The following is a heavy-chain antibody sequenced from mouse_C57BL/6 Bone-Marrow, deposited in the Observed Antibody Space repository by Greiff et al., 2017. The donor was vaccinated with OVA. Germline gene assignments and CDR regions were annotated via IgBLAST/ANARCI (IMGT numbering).Heavy chain of an antibody. Sequence: QVQLQQPGAELVKPGASVKMSCKASGYTFTSYWITWVKQRPGQGLEWIGWIYPGSGNTKYNEKFKGKATLTVDTSSSTAYMQLSSLTSEDSAVYFCAKGGGKGDAMDYWGQGTSVTVSS. CDR2: IYPGSGNT. CDR3: AKGGGKGDAMDY. V-gene: IGHV1-84*01. CDR1: GYTFTSYW. J-gene: IGHJ4*01. D-gene: IGHD2-1*01.